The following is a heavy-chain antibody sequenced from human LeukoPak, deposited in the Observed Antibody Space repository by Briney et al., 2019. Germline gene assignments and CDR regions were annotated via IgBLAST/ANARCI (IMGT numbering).Heavy chain of an antibody. D-gene: IGHD3-10*01. V-gene: IGHV4-34*01. CDR1: CGSFSGYF. CDR3: ARGRGYYGSGSYYNGRWFDP. Sequence: SETSYLPCAVFCGSFSGYFGSWIRQPPGKGLEWIGEIYHSGSTNYIPSLNSRVTISVDTSKNQFSLKLSSVTAADTAVYYCARGRGYYGSGSYYNGRWFDPWGQGTLVTVSS. CDR2: IYHSGST. J-gene: IGHJ5*02.